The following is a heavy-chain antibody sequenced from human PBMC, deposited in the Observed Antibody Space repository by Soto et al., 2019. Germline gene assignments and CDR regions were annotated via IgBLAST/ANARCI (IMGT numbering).Heavy chain of an antibody. CDR2: IKQDGSEK. D-gene: IGHD6-13*01. CDR3: ARLPPHAQTYSPDY. Sequence: EVQLVESGGGLVQPGGSLRLSCAASGFTFSSYWMSWVRQAPGKGLEWVANIKQDGSEKYYVDSVKGRFTISRDNAKNSLYLQMNSLRAEDTAVYYCARLPPHAQTYSPDYWGQGNLVTVSS. V-gene: IGHV3-7*03. CDR1: GFTFSSYW. J-gene: IGHJ4*02.